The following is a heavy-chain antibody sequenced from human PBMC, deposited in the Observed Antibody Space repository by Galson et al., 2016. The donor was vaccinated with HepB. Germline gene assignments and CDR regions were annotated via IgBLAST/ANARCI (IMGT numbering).Heavy chain of an antibody. D-gene: IGHD6-13*01. J-gene: IGHJ6*02. CDR2: IYYTGST. Sequence: SETLSLTCTVSGGSISSSGYHWGWIRQPPGKGLEWIGNIYYTGSTYYNPSLESRLSMSVDTSKNQFALTLTSVTAADTAVYYCARAAGHEYYFSGMEVWGQGTTVTVSS. CDR3: ARAAGHEYYFSGMEV. CDR1: GGSISSSGYH. V-gene: IGHV4-39*01.